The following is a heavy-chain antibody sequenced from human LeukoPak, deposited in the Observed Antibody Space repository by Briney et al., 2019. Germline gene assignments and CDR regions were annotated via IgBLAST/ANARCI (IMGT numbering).Heavy chain of an antibody. V-gene: IGHV1-69*04. CDR3: ARAYNWNDEFDY. J-gene: IGHJ4*02. CDR2: IIPILGIA. D-gene: IGHD1-20*01. Sequence: ASVKVSCKASGGTFSSYAISWVRQAPGQGLEWMGRIIPILGIANYAQKFQGRVTITADKSTSTAYMELSSLRSEDTAVYYCARAYNWNDEFDYWGQGTLVTVSS. CDR1: GGTFSSYA.